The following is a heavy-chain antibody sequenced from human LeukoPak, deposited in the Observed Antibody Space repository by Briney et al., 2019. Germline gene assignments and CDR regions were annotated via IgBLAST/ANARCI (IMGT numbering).Heavy chain of an antibody. CDR1: GGSINSYY. D-gene: IGHD6-13*01. Sequence: SETQSLTCTVSGGSINSYYWSWIRQPPGKGLEWIGYIYYSGSTNYNPSLKSRVTISVDTSKNQFSLKLSSVTAADTAVYYCARHSDSSSWDGGTIAYWGQGTLVTVSS. CDR3: ARHSDSSSWDGGTIAY. V-gene: IGHV4-59*08. CDR2: IYYSGST. J-gene: IGHJ4*02.